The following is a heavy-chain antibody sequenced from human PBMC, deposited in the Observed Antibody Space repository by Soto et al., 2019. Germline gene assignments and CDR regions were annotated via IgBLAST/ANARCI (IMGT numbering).Heavy chain of an antibody. D-gene: IGHD4-17*01. Sequence: DVQLLESGGGLVQPGGSLRLSCAASGFTFNAYAMTWVRQAPGKGLEWVSAIGGSGGNRYYAGSVRGRFTISRDNSKDKVDLEMNSLGVEDTAVYYCARVASDYLNPVDHWGQGILGSVSS. J-gene: IGHJ4*02. V-gene: IGHV3-23*01. CDR3: ARVASDYLNPVDH. CDR2: IGGSGGNR. CDR1: GFTFNAYA.